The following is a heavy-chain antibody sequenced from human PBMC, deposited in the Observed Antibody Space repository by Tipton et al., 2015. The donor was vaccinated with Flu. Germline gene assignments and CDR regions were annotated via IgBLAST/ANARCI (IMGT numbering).Heavy chain of an antibody. Sequence: QLVQSGAEVKKPGASVKVSCKASGYTFTGYYMHWVRQAPGQGLEWTGWINPNSGGTNYAQKFQGRVTMTRDTSISTAYMELSRLRADDTAVYYGARSGIQPGLRDRGNYYYYYGMDVWGQGTTVPVSS. D-gene: IGHD5-18*01. CDR3: ARSGIQPGLRDRGNYYYYYGMDV. J-gene: IGHJ6*02. CDR1: GYTFTGYY. CDR2: INPNSGGT. V-gene: IGHV1-2*02.